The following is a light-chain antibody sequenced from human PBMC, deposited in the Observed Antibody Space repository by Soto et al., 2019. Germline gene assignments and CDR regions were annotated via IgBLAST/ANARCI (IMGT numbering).Light chain of an antibody. V-gene: IGKV3-15*01. Sequence: EIVMTQSPATLSVSPGERATLSCRASQSVSSILAWYQQKPGQAPRLLIYGASTRATGIPARFSGSGSGTEFTLTISSLQSEDFAVYYCQQYNNWQWTFGQGTKVDIK. J-gene: IGKJ1*01. CDR2: GAS. CDR1: QSVSSI. CDR3: QQYNNWQWT.